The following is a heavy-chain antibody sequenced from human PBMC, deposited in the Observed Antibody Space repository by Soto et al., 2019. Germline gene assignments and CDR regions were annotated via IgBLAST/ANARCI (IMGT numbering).Heavy chain of an antibody. D-gene: IGHD1-26*01. CDR3: TRDAVRREDF. J-gene: IGHJ4*02. V-gene: IGHV3-48*01. CDR2: IGPRSIST. CDR1: GFTFSSYA. Sequence: PGGSLRLSCAASGFTFSSYAMSWVRQAPGKGLEWLSYIGPRSISTQYADSVKGRFTISRDNAKNSLYLQMDSLSVEDTAMYYCTRDAVRREDFWGQGTRVTVSS.